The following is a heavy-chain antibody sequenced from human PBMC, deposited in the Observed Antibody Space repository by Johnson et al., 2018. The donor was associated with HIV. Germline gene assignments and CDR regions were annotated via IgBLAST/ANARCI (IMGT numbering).Heavy chain of an antibody. CDR2: IYSGGST. V-gene: IGHV3-66*01. D-gene: IGHD1-26*01. CDR3: ATDPYNGSRKAFAL. CDR1: GFTFSSYA. Sequence: VQLVESGGGLVQPGGSLRLSCAASGFTFSSYAMHWVRQAPGKGLEWVSVIYSGGSTYYADSVKGRFTISRDDSKDTVFLQMNSLKSEDTGVYYCATDPYNGSRKAFALWGQGTMVTVSS. J-gene: IGHJ3*01.